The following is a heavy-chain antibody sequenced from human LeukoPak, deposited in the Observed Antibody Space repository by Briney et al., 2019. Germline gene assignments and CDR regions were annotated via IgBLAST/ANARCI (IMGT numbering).Heavy chain of an antibody. D-gene: IGHD1-26*01. V-gene: IGHV3-9*03. CDR1: GFTFDDYA. J-gene: IGHJ5*02. CDR2: ISWNSGTI. CDR3: AKGNSGSYSQDWFDP. Sequence: QTGGSLRLSCAASGFTFDDYAMHWVRQAPGKGLEWVSGISWNSGTIGYADSVKGRFTISRDNAKNSLYLQMNSLRAEDMAFYYCAKGNSGSYSQDWFDPWGQGTLVTVSS.